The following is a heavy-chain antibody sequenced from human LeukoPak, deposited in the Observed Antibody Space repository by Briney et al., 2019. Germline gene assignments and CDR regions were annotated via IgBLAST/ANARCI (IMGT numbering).Heavy chain of an antibody. Sequence: ASVKVSCKASGGTFSSYAISWVRQAPGQGLEWMGRIIPIIGITNYAQKFQGRVTITADKSTTTAYMELNSLRYEDTAVYYCARDGRAAPGGVPEPNHYYGMDVWGQGTTVTVSS. CDR1: GGTFSSYA. CDR3: ARDGRAAPGGVPEPNHYYGMDV. V-gene: IGHV1-69*04. CDR2: IIPIIGIT. D-gene: IGHD6-13*01. J-gene: IGHJ6*02.